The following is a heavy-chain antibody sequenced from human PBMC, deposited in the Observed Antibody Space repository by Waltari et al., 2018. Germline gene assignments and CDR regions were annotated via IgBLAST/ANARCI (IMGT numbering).Heavy chain of an antibody. V-gene: IGHV3-74*01. Sequence: EVQLVESGGGLVQPGGSLRLSCAASGFTFSSYWMHWVRQAPGKGLVWVSRINLDGSTTTYADAGKGRFTISRDNAKNTLYLQMNSLRAEDTAAYYCARGVYSNSFDYWGQGTLVTVSS. CDR1: GFTFSSYW. CDR3: ARGVYSNSFDY. J-gene: IGHJ4*02. CDR2: INLDGSTT. D-gene: IGHD4-4*01.